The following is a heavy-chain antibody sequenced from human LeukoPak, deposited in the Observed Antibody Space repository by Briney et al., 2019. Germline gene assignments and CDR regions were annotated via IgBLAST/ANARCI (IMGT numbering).Heavy chain of an antibody. J-gene: IGHJ4*02. CDR1: GFTFSSYS. Sequence: NPGGSLRLSCAASGFTFSSYSMNWVRQAPGKGLEWVSSISSSSSYIYYADSVKGRFTISRDNAKNSLYLQMNSLRAEDTAVYYCARAPSIVGVREVDYWGQGTLVTVSS. CDR2: ISSSSSYI. CDR3: ARAPSIVGVREVDY. V-gene: IGHV3-21*01. D-gene: IGHD1-26*01.